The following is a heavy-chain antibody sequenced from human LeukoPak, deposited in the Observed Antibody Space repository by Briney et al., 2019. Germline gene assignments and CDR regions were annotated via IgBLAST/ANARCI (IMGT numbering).Heavy chain of an antibody. CDR2: MNPNSGNT. CDR1: GYTFTSYD. J-gene: IGHJ3*02. V-gene: IGHV1-8*01. CDR3: ARGHPYCYDSSGSDAFDI. D-gene: IGHD3-22*01. Sequence: ASVKVSCKASGYTFTSYDINWVRQATGQGLEWMGWMNPNSGNTGYAQKFQGRVTMTRNTSISTAYMELSSLRSEDTAVYYCARGHPYCYDSSGSDAFDIWGQGTMVTVSS.